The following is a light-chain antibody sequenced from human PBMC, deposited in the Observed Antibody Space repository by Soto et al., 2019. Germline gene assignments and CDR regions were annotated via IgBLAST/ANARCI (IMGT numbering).Light chain of an antibody. CDR1: QIIGSS. Sequence: DIQMTQSPSTRSASVGDRVTITCRASQIIGSSLAWYQHKPGKAPKLLIYDALTLQSGVPSRYSGSESWTEFTLTISSLQPGDSATYYCQQYYSYPYSFGKGTKLEI. V-gene: IGKV1-5*01. CDR2: DAL. J-gene: IGKJ2*01. CDR3: QQYYSYPYS.